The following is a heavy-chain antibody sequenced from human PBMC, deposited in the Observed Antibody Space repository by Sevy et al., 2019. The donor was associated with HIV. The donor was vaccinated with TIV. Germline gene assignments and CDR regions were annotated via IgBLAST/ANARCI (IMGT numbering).Heavy chain of an antibody. Sequence: SETLSLTCTVSGGSISSYYWSWIRQPAGKGLEWIGRIYTSGSTNYNPSLNSRVTMSVDTSKNQFSLTLSSVTAADTAVYYCAREVGRFIGSRDPSCYGMDVWGQGTTVTVSS. D-gene: IGHD3-3*01. CDR1: GGSISSYY. CDR2: IYTSGST. J-gene: IGHJ6*02. V-gene: IGHV4-4*07. CDR3: AREVGRFIGSRDPSCYGMDV.